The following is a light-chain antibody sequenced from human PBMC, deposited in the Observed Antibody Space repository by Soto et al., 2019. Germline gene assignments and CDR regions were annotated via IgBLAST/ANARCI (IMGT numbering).Light chain of an antibody. J-gene: IGKJ5*01. V-gene: IGKV3-11*01. CDR1: QSVSDN. CDR3: QQRSNWPT. CDR2: GAS. Sequence: EIVLTQSPATLSVSPGEIVTLSFRASQSVSDNLAWYQQKPGQAPRLLIYGASIRATGIPARFSGSGSGTDFTLTISSLEPEDFAVYYCQQRSNWPTFGQGTRLEIK.